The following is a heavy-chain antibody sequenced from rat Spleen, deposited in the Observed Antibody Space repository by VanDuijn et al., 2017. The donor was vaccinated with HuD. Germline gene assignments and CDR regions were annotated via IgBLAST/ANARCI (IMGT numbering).Heavy chain of an antibody. Sequence: EVQLVESGGGLVQPGRSLKLSCAASGLSFSNYDMAWVRQAPTRGLAWGASISSGGGGTLYPDSVKGRFTISRDNAKSTLYLQMNSLRSEDTATYYCARRGGTTDYWGQGVMVTVSS. CDR1: GLSFSNYD. CDR2: ISSGGGGT. J-gene: IGHJ2*01. CDR3: ARRGGTTDY. D-gene: IGHD1-5*01. V-gene: IGHV5-25*01.